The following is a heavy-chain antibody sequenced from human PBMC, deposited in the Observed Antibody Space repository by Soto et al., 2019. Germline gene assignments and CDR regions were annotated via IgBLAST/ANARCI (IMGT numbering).Heavy chain of an antibody. CDR1: GFTFSSYG. V-gene: IGHV3-30*18. CDR3: AKDLLRDLVVAATLSWFDP. Sequence: QVQLVESGGGVVQPGRSLRLSCAASGFTFSSYGMHWVRQAPGKGLEWVAVISYDGSNKYYADSVKGRFTISRDNSKNTLYLQMNSLRAEDTAVYYCAKDLLRDLVVAATLSWFDPRGQGTLVTVSS. CDR2: ISYDGSNK. J-gene: IGHJ5*02. D-gene: IGHD2-15*01.